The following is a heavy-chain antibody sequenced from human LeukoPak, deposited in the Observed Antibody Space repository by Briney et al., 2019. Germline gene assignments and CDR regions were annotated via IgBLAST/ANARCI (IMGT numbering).Heavy chain of an antibody. V-gene: IGHV3-23*01. CDR2: ISGGGGDYS. J-gene: IGHJ4*02. D-gene: IGHD6-6*01. CDR3: AREGGAARPQDY. CDR1: GFTFKSFA. Sequence: PGGSLRLSCVGSGFTFKSFALTWVRQAPGKGLEWVSAISGGGGDYSYSADSVKGRFKISRDDSKNTVYLQMNSLRAEDTAVYYCAREGGAARPQDYWGQGTLVTVSS.